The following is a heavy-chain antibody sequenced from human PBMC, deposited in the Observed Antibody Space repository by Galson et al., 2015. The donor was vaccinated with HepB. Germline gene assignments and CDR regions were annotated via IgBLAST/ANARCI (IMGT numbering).Heavy chain of an antibody. J-gene: IGHJ4*02. D-gene: IGHD1-7*01. CDR1: GFIFSSYA. CDR2: ISSSGVGV. CDR3: AKVTPNYYFDY. V-gene: IGHV3-23*01. Sequence: SLRLSCAASGFIFSSYAMSWVRQAPGKGLEWVSTISSSGVGVHYADSVKGRFTISRDNSKNTLYLQMNSLRAEDTAVYYCAKVTPNYYFDYWGQGTLVTVSS.